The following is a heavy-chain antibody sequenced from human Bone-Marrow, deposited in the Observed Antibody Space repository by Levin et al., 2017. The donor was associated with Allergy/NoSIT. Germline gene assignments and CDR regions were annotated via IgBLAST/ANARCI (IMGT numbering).Heavy chain of an antibody. J-gene: IGHJ4*02. CDR1: GFTLDSYA. D-gene: IGHD3-10*01. CDR3: AKDGSGTYYRFFDS. CDR2: TSASGGST. V-gene: IGHV3-23*01. Sequence: GESLKISCAVSGFTLDSYAMSWVRQAPGKGLEWVSGTSASGGSTNYADAVKGRFTISRDMAKHTVYLQMDSLTAEDTAIYYCAKDGSGTYYRFFDSWGQGILVTVSS.